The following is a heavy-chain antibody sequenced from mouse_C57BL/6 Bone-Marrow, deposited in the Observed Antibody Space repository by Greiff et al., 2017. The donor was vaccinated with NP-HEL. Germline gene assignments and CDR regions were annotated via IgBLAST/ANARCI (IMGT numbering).Heavy chain of an antibody. V-gene: IGHV5-4*01. CDR1: GFTFSSYA. Sequence: EVKLVESGGGLVKPGGSLKLSCAASGFTFSSYAMSWVRQTPEKRLEWVATISDGGSYTYYPDNVKGRFTISRDNAKNNLYLQMSHLKSEDTAMYYCARETTTTHYGSSWGFAYWGQGTLVTVSA. J-gene: IGHJ3*01. CDR3: ARETTTTHYGSSWGFAY. D-gene: IGHD1-1*01. CDR2: ISDGGSYT.